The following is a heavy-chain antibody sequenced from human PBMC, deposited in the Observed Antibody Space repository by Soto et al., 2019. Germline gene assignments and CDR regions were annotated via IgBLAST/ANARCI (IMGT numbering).Heavy chain of an antibody. V-gene: IGHV4-59*01. CDR2: IYYSGST. D-gene: IGHD3-10*01. Sequence: SETLSLTCFVSNGSLSSNYWSWIRQSPGKGLEWIGNIYYSGSTNYNPSLKSRVTMSVDTSKNQFTLKLSSVTAADTGVYFCARSFMVPVDFFDYWGKVTPVTISS. CDR1: NGSLSSNY. J-gene: IGHJ4*02. CDR3: ARSFMVPVDFFDY.